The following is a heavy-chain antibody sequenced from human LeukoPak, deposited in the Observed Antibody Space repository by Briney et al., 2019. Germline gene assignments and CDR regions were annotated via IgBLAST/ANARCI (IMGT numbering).Heavy chain of an antibody. J-gene: IGHJ4*02. CDR1: GFTFSNYW. CDR3: AKDADYYDSSGSADFDY. CDR2: ISGSGGST. Sequence: GGSLRLSCAASGFTFSNYWMNWVRQAPGKGLEWVSAISGSGGSTYYADSVKGRSTISRDNSKNTLYLQMNSLRAEDTAVYYCAKDADYYDSSGSADFDYWGQGTLVTVSS. V-gene: IGHV3-23*01. D-gene: IGHD3-22*01.